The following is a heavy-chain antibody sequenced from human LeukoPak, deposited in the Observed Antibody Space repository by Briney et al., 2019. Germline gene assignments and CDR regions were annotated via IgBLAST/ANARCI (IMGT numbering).Heavy chain of an antibody. CDR1: GGTFISYA. CDR2: IIPIFGTA. D-gene: IGHD2-2*01. CDR3: ARDFPYCSSTSCYVD. V-gene: IGHV1-69*05. Sequence: SVKVSCKASGGTFISYAISWVRQAPGQGLEWMGGIIPIFGTANYAQKFQGRVTITTDESTSTAYMELSSLRSEDTAVYYCARDFPYCSSTSCYVDWGQGTLVTVSS. J-gene: IGHJ4*02.